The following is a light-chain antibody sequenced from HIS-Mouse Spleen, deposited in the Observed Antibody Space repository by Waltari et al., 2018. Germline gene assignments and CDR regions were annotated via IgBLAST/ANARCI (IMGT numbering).Light chain of an antibody. Sequence: SYELTQPPSVSVSPGQTARITCPGDALPKKYPYWYQQKSGQAPALVIYEDSKRPSGIPGRFSGSSSGTMATLTISGAQVEDEADYYCYSTDSSGNHRVFGGGTKLTVL. CDR2: EDS. V-gene: IGLV3-10*01. CDR3: YSTDSSGNHRV. J-gene: IGLJ2*01. CDR1: ALPKKY.